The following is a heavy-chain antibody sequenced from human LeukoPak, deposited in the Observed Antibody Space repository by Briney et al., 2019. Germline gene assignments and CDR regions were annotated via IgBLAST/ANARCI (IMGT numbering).Heavy chain of an antibody. J-gene: IGHJ3*02. CDR2: ISSSSSYI. D-gene: IGHD6-19*01. V-gene: IGHV3-21*01. CDR3: ARDQPPGIAVAGTDAFDI. CDR1: GFTFSSYS. Sequence: PGGSLRLSCAASGFTFSSYSMNWVRQAPGKGLKWVSSISSSSSYIYYADSVKGRFTISRDNAKNSLYLQMNSLRAEDTAVYYCARDQPPGIAVAGTDAFDIWGQGTMVTVSS.